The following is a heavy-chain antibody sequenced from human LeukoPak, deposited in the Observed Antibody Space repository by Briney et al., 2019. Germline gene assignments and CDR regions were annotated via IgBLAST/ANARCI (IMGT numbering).Heavy chain of an antibody. CDR3: AKGVRLWFAFYFDY. J-gene: IGHJ4*02. V-gene: IGHV3-23*01. D-gene: IGHD3-10*01. CDR2: ISGNGYNT. Sequence: GGSLRLSCAASGFALGNYAMSWVRQAPGKGLEWVSAISGNGYNTYYADSVKGRFTISSETSGNTLYLQMHSLRAEDTAVYYCAKGVRLWFAFYFDYWGQGTLVTVSS. CDR1: GFALGNYA.